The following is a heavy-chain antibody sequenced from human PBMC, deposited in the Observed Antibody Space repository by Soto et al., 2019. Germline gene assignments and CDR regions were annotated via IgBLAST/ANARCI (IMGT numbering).Heavy chain of an antibody. V-gene: IGHV1-69*13. J-gene: IGHJ4*02. CDR2: IIPIFGTA. D-gene: IGHD2-15*01. Sequence: ASVKVSCKASVGTFSSYAISWVRQAPGQGLEWMGGIIPIFGTANYAQKFQGRVTITSDESTSTAYMELSSLRSEDTAVYYCARATHGSSWFDYWGQGTLVTVSS. CDR3: ARATHGSSWFDY. CDR1: VGTFSSYA.